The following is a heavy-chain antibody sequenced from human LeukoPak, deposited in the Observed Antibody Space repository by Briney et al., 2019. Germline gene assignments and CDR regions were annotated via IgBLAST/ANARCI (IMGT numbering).Heavy chain of an antibody. CDR1: GFTFSSYW. CDR3: ARVSITTMYYFDY. J-gene: IGHJ4*02. V-gene: IGHV3-74*01. CDR2: INSDGSST. Sequence: GGSLRLSCAASGFTFSSYWMHWVRQAPGKGLVWVSRINSDGSSTSYADSVKGRFTISRDNAKDTLYLQMNSLRAEDTAVYYCARVSITTMYYFDYWGQGTLVTVSS. D-gene: IGHD1-20*01.